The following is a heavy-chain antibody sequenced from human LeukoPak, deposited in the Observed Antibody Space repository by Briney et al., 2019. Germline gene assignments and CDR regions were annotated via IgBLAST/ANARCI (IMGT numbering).Heavy chain of an antibody. CDR2: IYHSGST. Sequence: SETLSLTCAVSGGSISSGGYSWSWIRQPPGKGLEWIGYIYHSGSTYYNPSLKSRVTISVDRSKNQFSLKLSSVTAADTAVYYCARGYGAIDYWGQGTLDTVSS. J-gene: IGHJ4*02. CDR3: ARGYGAIDY. CDR1: GGSISSGGYS. D-gene: IGHD3-10*01. V-gene: IGHV4-30-2*01.